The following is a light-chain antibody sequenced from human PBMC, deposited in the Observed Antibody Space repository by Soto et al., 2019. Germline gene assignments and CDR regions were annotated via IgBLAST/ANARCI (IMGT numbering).Light chain of an antibody. J-gene: IGKJ1*01. Sequence: EIVMTQSPATLSVSPGERATLSCRASQSVSSNLAWYQQKPGQAPRLLIYGASTRATGIPARFSGSGSGTEFTLTISSLQSEDFAVYYCEKYNNSPQAFGQGTKV. CDR2: GAS. CDR3: EKYNNSPQA. CDR1: QSVSSN. V-gene: IGKV3-15*01.